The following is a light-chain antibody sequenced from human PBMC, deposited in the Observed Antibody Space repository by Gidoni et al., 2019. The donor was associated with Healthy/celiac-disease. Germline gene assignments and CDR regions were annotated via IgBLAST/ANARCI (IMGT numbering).Light chain of an antibody. V-gene: IGKV3-15*01. J-gene: IGKJ1*01. CDR1: QSGSSN. Sequence: EIVMTQSPATLSVSPGERANLSCRASQSGSSNLAWYQQKPGQAPRLLIYGASNRATGIPARFSGSGSGTEFTLTISSLHSEDFAVYYCQQYNNWPRTFGQGTKVEIK. CDR2: GAS. CDR3: QQYNNWPRT.